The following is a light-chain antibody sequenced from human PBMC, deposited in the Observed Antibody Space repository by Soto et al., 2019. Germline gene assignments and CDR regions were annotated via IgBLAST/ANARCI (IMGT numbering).Light chain of an antibody. Sequence: EIVLTQSPGTLSLSPGERATLSCRASQSVSSSYLAWYQQKPGQAPRLLIYGASSRATGIPDRFSGSGSGTDFTLTISRLEPEDFAVYYCQQYGSSPRTFGQEPKVDIK. V-gene: IGKV3-20*01. CDR1: QSVSSSY. J-gene: IGKJ1*01. CDR2: GAS. CDR3: QQYGSSPRT.